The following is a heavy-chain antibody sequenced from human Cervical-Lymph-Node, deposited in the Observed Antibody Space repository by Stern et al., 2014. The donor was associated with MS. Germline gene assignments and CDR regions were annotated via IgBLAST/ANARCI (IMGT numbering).Heavy chain of an antibody. V-gene: IGHV4-30-4*01. J-gene: IGHJ4*02. D-gene: IGHD4-17*01. CDR3: ARVPDYGDAFFDY. CDR1: GGSISRGDNY. Sequence: QVQLQESGPGLVKPSPTLSLTCTVSGGSISRGDNYWSWIRQPPGKGPEWIGYLHYSGGTYFNPSLKSRATISADTSKNQFSLKLNSMTAADTAVYYCARVPDYGDAFFDYWGQGILVTVSS. CDR2: LHYSGGT.